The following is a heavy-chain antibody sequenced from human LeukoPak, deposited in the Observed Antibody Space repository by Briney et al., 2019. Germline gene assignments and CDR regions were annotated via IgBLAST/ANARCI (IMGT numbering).Heavy chain of an antibody. CDR1: GFTFSNYA. CDR2: INAGGGST. V-gene: IGHV3-23*01. CDR3: ARGIPDSSGDDAFDI. Sequence: HPGGSLRLSCAASGFTFSNYAMNWVRQAPGKGLEWVSAINAGGGSTYYADSVKGRLTISRDNAKNSLYLQMNSLRAEDTAVYYCARGIPDSSGDDAFDIWGQGTIVTVSS. D-gene: IGHD3-22*01. J-gene: IGHJ3*02.